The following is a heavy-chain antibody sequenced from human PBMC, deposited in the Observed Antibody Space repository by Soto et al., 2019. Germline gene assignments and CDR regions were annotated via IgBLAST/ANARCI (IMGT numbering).Heavy chain of an antibody. CDR3: AREVRGYSSGWYWFDP. D-gene: IGHD6-19*01. J-gene: IGHJ5*02. CDR1: GGSISSSNW. CDR2: IYHSGST. V-gene: IGHV4-4*02. Sequence: SETLSLTCAVSGGSISSSNWWSWVRQPPGKGLEWIGEIYHSGSTNYNPSLKSRVTISVDKSKNQFSLKLSSVTAADTAVYYCAREVRGYSSGWYWFDPWGQGTLVTVSS.